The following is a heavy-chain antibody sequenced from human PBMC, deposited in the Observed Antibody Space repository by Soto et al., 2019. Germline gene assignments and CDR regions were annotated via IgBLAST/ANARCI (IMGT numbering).Heavy chain of an antibody. CDR1: GGSFSGYY. J-gene: IGHJ5*02. CDR2: INHSGST. D-gene: IGHD3-9*01. V-gene: IGHV4-34*01. CDR3: ARGTTYYDILTGYYVNWFDP. Sequence: SETLSLTCAVYGGSFSGYYWSWIRQPPGKGLEWIGEINHSGSTNYNPSLKSRVTISVDTSKNQFSLKLSSVTAADTAVYYCARGTTYYDILTGYYVNWFDPWGQGTLVTVSS.